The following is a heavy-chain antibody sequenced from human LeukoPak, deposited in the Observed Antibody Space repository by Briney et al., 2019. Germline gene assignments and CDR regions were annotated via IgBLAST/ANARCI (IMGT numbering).Heavy chain of an antibody. CDR3: ARDKIVGATKNDY. V-gene: IGHV3-7*03. CDR2: IKQDGGEK. J-gene: IGHJ4*02. CDR1: GFSFSNYW. Sequence: PGGSLRLSCAASGFSFSNYWMSWVRQAPGKGPEWVANIKQDGGEKYYVDSVKGRFIISRDNAQNSLYLYMSSLRAEDTAVYYCARDKIVGATKNDYWGQGILVTVSS. D-gene: IGHD1-26*01.